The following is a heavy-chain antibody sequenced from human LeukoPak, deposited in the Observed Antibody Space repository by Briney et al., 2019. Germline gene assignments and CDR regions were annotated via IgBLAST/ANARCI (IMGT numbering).Heavy chain of an antibody. D-gene: IGHD3-10*01. CDR3: ARGEDLGYGSGSYYNNY. CDR1: GGSINTDSYF. Sequence: SETLSLTCTVSGGSINTDSYFWSWIRQPPGKGLEWIGEINHSGSTNYNPSLKSRVTISVDTSKNQFSLKLSSVTAADTAVYYCARGEDLGYGSGSYYNNYWGQGILVTVSS. J-gene: IGHJ4*02. CDR2: INHSGST. V-gene: IGHV4-34*01.